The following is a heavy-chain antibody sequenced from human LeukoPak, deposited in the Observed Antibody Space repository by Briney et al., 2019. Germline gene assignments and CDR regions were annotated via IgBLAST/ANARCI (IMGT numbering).Heavy chain of an antibody. CDR1: GGSISSYY. CDR3: AGSRDGYNYV. Sequence: SETLSLTCTVSGGSISSYYWSWIRQPPGKGLEWIGYIYYSGSTNYNPSLKSRVTISVNTSKNQFSLKLSSVTAADTAVYYCAGSRDGYNYVWGQGTLVTVSS. D-gene: IGHD5-24*01. V-gene: IGHV4-59*01. CDR2: IYYSGST. J-gene: IGHJ4*02.